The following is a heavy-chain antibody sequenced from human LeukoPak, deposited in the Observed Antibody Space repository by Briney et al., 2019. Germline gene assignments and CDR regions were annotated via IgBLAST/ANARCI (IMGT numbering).Heavy chain of an antibody. D-gene: IGHD5-12*01. CDR2: INPNSGGT. Sequence: ASVKVSCKASGYTFTGYYMHWVRQAPGQGLERMGWINPNSGGTNYAQKFQGRVTMTRDTSISTAYMELSRLRSDDTAVYYCARDRSRYSGYDLGYWGQGTLVTVSS. CDR3: ARDRSRYSGYDLGY. J-gene: IGHJ4*02. CDR1: GYTFTGYY. V-gene: IGHV1-2*02.